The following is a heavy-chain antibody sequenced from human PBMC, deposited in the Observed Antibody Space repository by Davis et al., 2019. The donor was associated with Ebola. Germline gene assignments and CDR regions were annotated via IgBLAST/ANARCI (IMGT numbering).Heavy chain of an antibody. Sequence: AASVKVSCKASGYTFTSYAISWVRQAPGQGLEWMGGIIPIFGTANYAQKFQGRVTITADESTSTAYMELSSLRSEDTAVYYCARGRTLSRYDSSGYYYYYGMDVWGKGTTVTVSS. CDR1: GYTFTSYA. J-gene: IGHJ6*04. D-gene: IGHD3-22*01. V-gene: IGHV1-69*13. CDR3: ARGRTLSRYDSSGYYYYYGMDV. CDR2: IIPIFGTA.